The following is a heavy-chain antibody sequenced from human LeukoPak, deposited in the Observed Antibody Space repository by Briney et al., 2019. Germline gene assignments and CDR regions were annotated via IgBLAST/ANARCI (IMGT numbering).Heavy chain of an antibody. V-gene: IGHV3-21*06. CDR2: ISSSSSYI. CDR3: ARGFPARRGAFDI. J-gene: IGHJ3*02. CDR1: GFTFSSYS. D-gene: IGHD6-6*01. Sequence: GGSLRLSCAASGFTFSSYSMNWVRQAPGKGLEWVSSISSSSSYIYYADSVKGRFTISRDNAKNSLYLQMYSLRVEDTAVYYCARGFPARRGAFDIWGQGTKVTVSS.